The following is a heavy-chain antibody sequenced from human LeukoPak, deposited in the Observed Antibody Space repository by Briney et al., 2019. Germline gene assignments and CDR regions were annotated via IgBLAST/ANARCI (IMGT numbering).Heavy chain of an antibody. Sequence: PGGSLRLSCAASGFTFDDYAMHWVRQVPGKGLEWVSLISWNSRTIYYADSVKGRFPISRDNAKNSLCLQMNSLRPEDTAFYYCTKDRGSSGYDDTFDIWGQGTMVTVSS. J-gene: IGHJ3*02. CDR1: GFTFDDYA. CDR3: TKDRGSSGYDDTFDI. V-gene: IGHV3-9*01. CDR2: ISWNSRTI. D-gene: IGHD5-12*01.